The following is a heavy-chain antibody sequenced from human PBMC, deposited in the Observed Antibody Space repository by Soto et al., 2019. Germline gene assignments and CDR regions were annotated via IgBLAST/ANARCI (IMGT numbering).Heavy chain of an antibody. CDR1: GGSISSYY. D-gene: IGHD6-13*01. CDR3: ASTTRRAAAGTRWRANGAFDI. J-gene: IGHJ3*02. CDR2: IYYSGST. Sequence: SETLSLTCTVSGGSISSYYWSWIRQPPGKGLEWIGYIYYSGSTNYNPSLKSRVTISVDTSKNQFSLKLSSVTAADTAVYYCASTTRRAAAGTRWRANGAFDIWGQGTMVTVSS. V-gene: IGHV4-59*01.